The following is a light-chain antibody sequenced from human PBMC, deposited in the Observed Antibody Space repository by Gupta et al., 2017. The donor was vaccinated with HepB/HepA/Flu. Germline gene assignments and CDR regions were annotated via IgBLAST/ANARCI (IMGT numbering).Light chain of an antibody. Sequence: EIVLTQSPATLSLSPGERATLSCRASQSVSSYLACYQQKPGQAPRLLIYDASNSSTGIPARFSGSGFGKELTLTISSREQEDFPGSYCQQRSNWHPCIFGQGTKLEIK. CDR3: QQRSNWHPCI. J-gene: IGKJ2*02. V-gene: IGKV3-11*01. CDR2: DAS. CDR1: QSVSSY.